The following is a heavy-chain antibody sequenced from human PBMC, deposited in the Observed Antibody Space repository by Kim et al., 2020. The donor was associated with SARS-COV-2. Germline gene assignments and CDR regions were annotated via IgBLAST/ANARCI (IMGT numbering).Heavy chain of an antibody. CDR1: GGSISSYY. D-gene: IGHD6-13*01. CDR3: ARGGSYVYSMPSYFDY. V-gene: IGHV4-59*01. CDR2: IYYSGST. J-gene: IGHJ4*01. Sequence: SETLSLTCTVSGGSISSYYWSWIRQPPGKGLEWIGYIYYSGSTNYNPSLKSRVTISVDTSKNQFSLKMSSVTAADTAVYYCARGGSYVYSMPSYFDYWG.